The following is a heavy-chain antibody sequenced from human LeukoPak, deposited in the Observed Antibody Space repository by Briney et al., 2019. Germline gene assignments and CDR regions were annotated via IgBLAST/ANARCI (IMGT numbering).Heavy chain of an antibody. D-gene: IGHD2-21*01. J-gene: IGHJ4*02. Sequence: PSETLSLTCAVSGYSISSGYYWGWIRQPPGKGLEWIGSIYHSGSTYYNPSPKSRVTISVGTSKNQFSLKLSSVTAADTAVYYCAGYVVVIDYWGQGTLVTVSS. CDR3: AGYVVVIDY. CDR2: IYHSGST. CDR1: GYSISSGYY. V-gene: IGHV4-38-2*01.